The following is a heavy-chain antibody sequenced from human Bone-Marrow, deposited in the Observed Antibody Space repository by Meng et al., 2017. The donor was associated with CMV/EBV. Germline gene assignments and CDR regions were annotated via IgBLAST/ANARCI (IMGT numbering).Heavy chain of an antibody. CDR3: ARETGSKDFDY. J-gene: IGHJ4*01. CDR1: GYTFTGYY. CDR2: MNPTSGNT. Sequence: ASVKVSCKASGYTFTGYYMHWVRQATGQGLEWMGWMNPTSGNTGYAQKFQGRVIMTRNTSISTAYMELSSLRSEDTAVYYCARETGSKDFDYWGHGTLVTVSS. V-gene: IGHV1-8*02. D-gene: IGHD1-1*01.